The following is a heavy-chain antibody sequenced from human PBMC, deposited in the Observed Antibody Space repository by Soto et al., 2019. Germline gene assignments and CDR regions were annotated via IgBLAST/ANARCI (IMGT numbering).Heavy chain of an antibody. Sequence: ASVKVSCKASGGTFSSYAISWVRQAPGQGLEWMGGIIPIFGTANYAQKFQGRVTITADESTSTAYMELSSLRSEDTAVYYCARAPSRDGYETHYFDYWGQGTLVNVSS. D-gene: IGHD5-12*01. V-gene: IGHV1-69*13. CDR2: IIPIFGTA. J-gene: IGHJ4*02. CDR3: ARAPSRDGYETHYFDY. CDR1: GGTFSSYA.